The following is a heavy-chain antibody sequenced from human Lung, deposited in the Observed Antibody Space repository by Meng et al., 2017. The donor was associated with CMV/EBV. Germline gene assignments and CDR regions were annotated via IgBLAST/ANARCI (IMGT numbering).Heavy chain of an antibody. CDR1: DGSFSVYY. V-gene: IGHV4-34*01. CDR2: INHSGST. CDR3: AREGSGSSRFGYYGMDV. J-gene: IGHJ6*02. D-gene: IGHD6-25*01. Sequence: SETLSLXXAVHDGSFSVYYWSWIRQPPGKGLEWIGEINHSGSTNYNPSFKSRVAMSVDTSKNQLSLRLNSVTAADTAVYYCAREGSGSSRFGYYGMDVWGQGTTVTVSS.